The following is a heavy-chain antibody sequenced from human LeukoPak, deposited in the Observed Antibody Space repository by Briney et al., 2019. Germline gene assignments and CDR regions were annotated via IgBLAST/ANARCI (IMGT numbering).Heavy chain of an antibody. CDR2: ISFDGSIK. CDR1: GFTFSSYG. D-gene: IGHD6-19*01. CDR3: AKDSDIAVAGSDDALDV. Sequence: PGKSLRLSCAASGFTFSSYGMHWVRQTPGKGLEWVALISFDGSIKYYADSVKGRFTISRDNSKNTLFLQMNSLRPEDTAVYYCAKDSDIAVAGSDDALDVWGQGTMVTVSS. J-gene: IGHJ3*01. V-gene: IGHV3-30*18.